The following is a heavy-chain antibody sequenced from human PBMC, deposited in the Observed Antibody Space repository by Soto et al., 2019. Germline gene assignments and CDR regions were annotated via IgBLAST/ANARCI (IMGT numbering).Heavy chain of an antibody. D-gene: IGHD6-13*01. Sequence: SETLSLTCTVSGGSITSSSYYWGWIRQPPGKGLEWIGNIYYSGSTYYNPSLKSRVTISVDTSKNQFSLKLNSVTAADTAVYYCASRHSSPYFDYWGQGTLVTVSS. J-gene: IGHJ4*02. CDR2: IYYSGST. V-gene: IGHV4-39*01. CDR1: GGSITSSSYY. CDR3: ASRHSSPYFDY.